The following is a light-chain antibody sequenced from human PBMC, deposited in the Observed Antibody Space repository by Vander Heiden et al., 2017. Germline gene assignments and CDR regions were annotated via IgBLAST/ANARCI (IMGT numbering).Light chain of an antibody. V-gene: IGKV3-11*01. J-gene: IGKJ4*01. CDR2: DAS. CDR3: QQRSNWPPEVT. CDR1: QSVSSY. Sequence: EIVLTQSPATLSLSPGERATLSCRASQSVSSYLAWYQQKPGQAPRLLIYDASNRATGIPARFSGSGSGTDFTLTISSLEPEDFAAYYCQQRSNWPPEVTFGGGTKVEIK.